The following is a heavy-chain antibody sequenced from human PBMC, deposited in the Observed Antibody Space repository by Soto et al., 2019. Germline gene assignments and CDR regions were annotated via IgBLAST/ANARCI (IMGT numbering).Heavy chain of an antibody. D-gene: IGHD3-22*01. Sequence: SSVKVSCKASGGTFSSYAISWVRQAPGQGLEWMGGIIPIFGTANYAQKFQGRVTITADKSTITAYMELSSLRSEDTAVYYCASKYYYESSGYSPGPYYYYGMDVWGQGTTVTVSS. J-gene: IGHJ6*02. V-gene: IGHV1-69*06. CDR2: IIPIFGTA. CDR3: ASKYYYESSGYSPGPYYYYGMDV. CDR1: GGTFSSYA.